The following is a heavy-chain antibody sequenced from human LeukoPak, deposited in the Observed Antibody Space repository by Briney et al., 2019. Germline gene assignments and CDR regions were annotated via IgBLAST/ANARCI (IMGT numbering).Heavy chain of an antibody. CDR3: ARGYPGRYVDY. J-gene: IGHJ4*02. Sequence: SETLSLTCAVYGGSFSGYYWSWIRQPPGKGLEWIGEINHSGSNNYNPSLKSRVTISVDTSKNQFSLKLSSVTAADTAVYYCARGYPGRYVDYWGQGTLVTVSS. CDR2: INHSGSN. CDR1: GGSFSGYY. D-gene: IGHD3-16*01. V-gene: IGHV4-34*01.